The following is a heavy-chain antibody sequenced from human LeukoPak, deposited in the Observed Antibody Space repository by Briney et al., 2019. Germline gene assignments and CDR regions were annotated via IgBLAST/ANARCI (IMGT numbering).Heavy chain of an antibody. CDR1: GGSISIYY. J-gene: IGHJ4*02. Sequence: PSETLSLTCTVSGGSISIYYWSWIRQPAGKGLEGMGRSYTSGSTNYNPSLKSRHTLSLATSKHQFPLKLSSVTAADTAVYYCARFSSIAAAFDYWGQGTLVTVSS. V-gene: IGHV4-4*07. D-gene: IGHD6-13*01. CDR3: ARFSSIAAAFDY. CDR2: SYTSGST.